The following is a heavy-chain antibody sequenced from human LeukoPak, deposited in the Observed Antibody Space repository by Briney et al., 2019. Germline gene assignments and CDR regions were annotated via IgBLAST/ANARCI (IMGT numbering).Heavy chain of an antibody. Sequence: GGSLRLSCAVSGFTFSSYWMSWVRQAPGKGLEWVAVIWYDGSNKYYADSVKGRFTISRDNSKNTLYLQMNSLRAEDTAVYYCAKDRGSSTDYFDYWGQGTLVTVSS. V-gene: IGHV3-33*06. J-gene: IGHJ4*02. CDR2: IWYDGSNK. D-gene: IGHD3-10*01. CDR1: GFTFSSYW. CDR3: AKDRGSSTDYFDY.